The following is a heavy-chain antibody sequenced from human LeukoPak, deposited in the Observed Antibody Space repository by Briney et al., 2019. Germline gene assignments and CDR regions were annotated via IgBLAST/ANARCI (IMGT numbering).Heavy chain of an antibody. CDR2: INHIGST. Sequence: SETLSLTCAVYGGSFSDYYWSWIRQSPGRGLEWIGEINHIGSTNYNSSLKSRLTILVDTTNSQFSLRLNSVTAADTAVYYCARRVRGVNDAFDMWGQGTKVNVSS. D-gene: IGHD3-10*01. V-gene: IGHV4-34*01. CDR1: GGSFSDYY. CDR3: ARRVRGVNDAFDM. J-gene: IGHJ3*02.